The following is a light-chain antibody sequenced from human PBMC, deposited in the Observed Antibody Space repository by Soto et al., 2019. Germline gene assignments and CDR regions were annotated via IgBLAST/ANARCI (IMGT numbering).Light chain of an antibody. CDR1: SSDVGGYNY. CDR3: SSYTSSSTLNYV. Sequence: LTQPASVSGSPGQSITISCTGTSSDVGGYNYVSWYQQHPGKAPKLMIYEVSNRPSGVSNRFSGSKSGNTASLTISGLQAEDEADYYCSSYTSSSTLNYVFGTGTKVTVL. CDR2: EVS. V-gene: IGLV2-14*01. J-gene: IGLJ1*01.